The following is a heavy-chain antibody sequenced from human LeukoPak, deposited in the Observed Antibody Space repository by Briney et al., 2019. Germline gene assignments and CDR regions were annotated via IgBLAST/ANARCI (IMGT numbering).Heavy chain of an antibody. D-gene: IGHD6-19*01. Sequence: PGGSLRLSCAASGFTFSSYAMSWVRQAPGKGLEWVSAISGSGGSTYYADSVKGRFTISRDNSKNTLYLQMNSLRAEDTAVYYCAKDVTWGIAVAGTANFFDYWGQGTLVTVSS. CDR3: AKDVTWGIAVAGTANFFDY. CDR1: GFTFSSYA. J-gene: IGHJ4*02. CDR2: ISGSGGST. V-gene: IGHV3-23*01.